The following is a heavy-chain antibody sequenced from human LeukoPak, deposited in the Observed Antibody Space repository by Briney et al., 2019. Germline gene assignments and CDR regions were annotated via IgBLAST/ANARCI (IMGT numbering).Heavy chain of an antibody. D-gene: IGHD1-26*01. CDR2: MNPNSGNT. J-gene: IGHJ4*02. CDR1: GGTFSSYA. CDR3: ARDEGGGAKYY. V-gene: IGHV1-8*02. Sequence: ASVKVSCKASGGTFSSYAISWVRQAPGQGLEWMGRMNPNSGNTGYAQKFQGRVTMTRNTSISTAYMELSSLRSEDTAVYYCARDEGGGAKYYWGQGTLVTVSS.